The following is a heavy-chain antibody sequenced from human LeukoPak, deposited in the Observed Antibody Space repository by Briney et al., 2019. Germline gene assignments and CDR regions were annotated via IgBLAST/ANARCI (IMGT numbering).Heavy chain of an antibody. CDR3: AKLNSYGDY. CDR1: GFTFSNHG. V-gene: IGHV3-23*01. D-gene: IGHD5-18*01. J-gene: IGHJ4*02. Sequence: GGSLRLSCAVSGFTFSNHGMSWVRQAPGKALEWVSTISANGGSTYYADSVKGRFTISRDNSNNMVYLQMDSLRAEDTATYYCAKLNSYGDYWGQGTLVTISS. CDR2: ISANGGST.